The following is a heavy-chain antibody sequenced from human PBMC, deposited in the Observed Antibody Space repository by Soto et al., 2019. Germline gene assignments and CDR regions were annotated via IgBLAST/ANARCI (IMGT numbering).Heavy chain of an antibody. D-gene: IGHD1-26*01. Sequence: SVKVSCKASGGIFSSYAISWLRQAPGQGLEWMGAVIPILGQAYYAQNLQDRVTITADESTRTAYMELSSLRSEDTAVYFCARVGGVGAPPGADYWGQGTLVTVSP. CDR2: VIPILGQA. CDR3: ARVGGVGAPPGADY. CDR1: GGIFSSYA. V-gene: IGHV1-69*13. J-gene: IGHJ4*02.